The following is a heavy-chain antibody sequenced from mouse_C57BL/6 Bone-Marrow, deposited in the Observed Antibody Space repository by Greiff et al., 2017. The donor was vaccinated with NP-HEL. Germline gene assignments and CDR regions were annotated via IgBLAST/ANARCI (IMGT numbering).Heavy chain of an antibody. Sequence: QVQLQQPGAELVRPGTSVKLSCKASGYTFTSYWMHWVKQRPGQGLEWIGVIDPSDSYTNYNQKFKGKATLTVETSSSTSYMQLSSLTSEDSAVYYCASPFYYYGSSLFDYWGQGTTLTVSS. J-gene: IGHJ2*01. D-gene: IGHD1-1*01. CDR2: IDPSDSYT. V-gene: IGHV1-59*01. CDR3: ASPFYYYGSSLFDY. CDR1: GYTFTSYW.